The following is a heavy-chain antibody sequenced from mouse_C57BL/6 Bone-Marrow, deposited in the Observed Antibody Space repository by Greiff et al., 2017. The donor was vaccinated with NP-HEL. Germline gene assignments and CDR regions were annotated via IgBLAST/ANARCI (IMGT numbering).Heavy chain of an antibody. J-gene: IGHJ1*03. CDR2: IDPSDSYT. CDR1: GYTFTSYW. Sequence: VQLQQSGAELVKPGASVKLSCKASGYTFTSYWMQWVKQRPGQGLEWIGEIDPSDSYTNYNQKFKGKATLTVDTSSSTAYMQLSSLTSEDSAVYYCARLPTTVVATRYFDVWGTGTTVTVSS. CDR3: ARLPTTVVATRYFDV. V-gene: IGHV1-50*01. D-gene: IGHD1-1*01.